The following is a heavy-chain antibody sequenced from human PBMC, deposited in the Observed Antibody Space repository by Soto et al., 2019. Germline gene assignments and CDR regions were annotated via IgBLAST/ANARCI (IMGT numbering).Heavy chain of an antibody. CDR3: ASLRSEGYYYYMDV. CDR1: GGSISSSSYY. J-gene: IGHJ6*03. Sequence: SETLSLTCTVSGGSISSSSYYWGWIRQPPGKGLEWIGSIYYSGSTYYNPSLKSRVTISVDTSKNQFSLKLSSVTAADTAVYYCASLRSEGYYYYMDVWGKGTTVTVSS. V-gene: IGHV4-39*01. CDR2: IYYSGST.